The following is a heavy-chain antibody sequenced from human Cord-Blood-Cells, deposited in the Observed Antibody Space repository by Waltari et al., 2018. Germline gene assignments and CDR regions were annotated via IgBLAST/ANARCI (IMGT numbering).Heavy chain of an antibody. J-gene: IGHJ5*02. CDR2: IYYSGST. CDR1: GGSISSHS. D-gene: IGHD3-3*01. Sequence: QVQLQESGPGLVKPSETLSLTCTVSGGSISSHSWSWLRQPPGTGLEWIGYIYYSGSTNYNPSLKSRVTISVDTSKNQFSLKLSSVTAADTAVYYCARGGWYYDFWSGANWFDPWGQGTLVTVSS. CDR3: ARGGWYYDFWSGANWFDP. V-gene: IGHV4-59*11.